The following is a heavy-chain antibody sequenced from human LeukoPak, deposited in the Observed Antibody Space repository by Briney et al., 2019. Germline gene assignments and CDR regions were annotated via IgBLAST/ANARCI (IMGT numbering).Heavy chain of an antibody. J-gene: IGHJ4*02. Sequence: GGSLRLSCAASEFPFSSYVMHWVRQVPGKGLVWVSLISHDGRSRTYADSVKGRFTISRDNAENTLYLQMNSLRVEDTAVYFCARDRDYIFFDYWGQGALVTVSS. CDR3: ARDRDYIFFDY. V-gene: IGHV3-74*01. CDR1: EFPFSSYV. D-gene: IGHD4-11*01. CDR2: ISHDGRSR.